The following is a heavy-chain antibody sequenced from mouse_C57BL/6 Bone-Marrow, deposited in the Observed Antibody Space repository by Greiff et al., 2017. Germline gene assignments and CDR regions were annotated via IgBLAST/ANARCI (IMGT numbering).Heavy chain of an antibody. V-gene: IGHV1-69*01. J-gene: IGHJ3*01. CDR1: GYTFTSYW. CDR3: ASAGWFAY. Sequence: QVQLQQPGAELVMPGASVKLSCKASGYTFTSYWMHWVKQRPGQGLEWIGAIDPSDSYTNYNRKFKGKSTLTVDKSSSTAYMQLSSRTSEDSAVYYCASAGWFAYWGQGTLVTVSA. CDR2: IDPSDSYT.